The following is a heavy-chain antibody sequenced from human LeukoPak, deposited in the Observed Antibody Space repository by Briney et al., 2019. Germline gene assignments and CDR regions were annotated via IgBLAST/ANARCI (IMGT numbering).Heavy chain of an antibody. D-gene: IGHD6-19*01. Sequence: GGSLRLSCAASGFTFSSYGMSWVRQAPGKGLEWVSAISGSGGSTYYADSVKGRFTISRDDSKNTAYLQMNSLKTEDTAVYYCTRLGYGLVPNYWGQGTLVTVSS. CDR2: ISGSGGST. J-gene: IGHJ4*02. V-gene: IGHV3-23*01. CDR1: GFTFSSYG. CDR3: TRLGYGLVPNY.